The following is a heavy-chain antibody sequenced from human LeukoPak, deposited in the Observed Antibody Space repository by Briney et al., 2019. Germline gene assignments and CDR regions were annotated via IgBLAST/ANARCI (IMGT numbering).Heavy chain of an antibody. J-gene: IGHJ4*02. CDR1: GYTFTGYY. CDR2: INPNSGGT. CDR3: ARARTPRDTMAIGY. D-gene: IGHD3-10*01. Sequence: ASVKVSCKASGYTFTGYYMHWVRQAPGQGLEWMGWINPNSGGTNYAQKFQGRVTMTRDTSISTAYMELSRLRSDDTAVYYCARARTPRDTMAIGYWGQGTLVTVSS. V-gene: IGHV1-2*02.